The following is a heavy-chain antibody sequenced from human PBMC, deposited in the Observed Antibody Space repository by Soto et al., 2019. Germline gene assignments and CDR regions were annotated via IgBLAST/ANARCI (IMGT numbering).Heavy chain of an antibody. Sequence: SETLSLTCAVSGGSISSSNWWSWVRQPPGKGLEWIGEIYHSGSTNYNSSLKSRVTISVDKSKNQFSLKLSSVTAADTAVYYCASARIAVAGRYFDYWGQGTLVTVSS. CDR2: IYHSGST. D-gene: IGHD6-19*01. J-gene: IGHJ4*02. CDR1: GGSISSSNW. CDR3: ASARIAVAGRYFDY. V-gene: IGHV4-4*02.